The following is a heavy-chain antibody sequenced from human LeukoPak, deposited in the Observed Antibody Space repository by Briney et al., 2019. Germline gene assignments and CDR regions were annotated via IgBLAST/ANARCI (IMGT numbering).Heavy chain of an antibody. CDR1: GFTFCSYA. CDR2: ISGSGGNT. D-gene: IGHD6-13*01. Sequence: PGGSLRLSCAASGFTFCSYAMSWVRQAPGKGLEWVSAISGSGGNTYYADSVKGRFTFSRDNSKNTLYLQMNSLRAEDTAVYYCAKNLDQQLVGDYSYMDVWGRGTTVTVSS. V-gene: IGHV3-23*01. J-gene: IGHJ6*03. CDR3: AKNLDQQLVGDYSYMDV.